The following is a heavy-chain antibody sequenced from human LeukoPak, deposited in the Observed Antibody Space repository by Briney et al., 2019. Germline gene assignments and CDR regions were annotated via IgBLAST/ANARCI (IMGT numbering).Heavy chain of an antibody. CDR2: INPNSGGT. J-gene: IGHJ2*01. CDR3: ARHPGKVTNDWYFDL. V-gene: IGHV1-2*02. CDR1: GYTXTGYY. Sequence: ASVKVSCKASGYTXTGYYMHWVRQAPGQGLEWMGWINPNSGGTNYAQKFQGRVTMTRDTSIITAYMELSRLSSDDTAVYYCARHPGKVTNDWYFDLWGRGTLVTVSS. D-gene: IGHD4-23*01.